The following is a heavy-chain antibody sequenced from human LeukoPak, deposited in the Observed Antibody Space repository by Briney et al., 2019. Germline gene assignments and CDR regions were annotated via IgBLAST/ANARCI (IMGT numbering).Heavy chain of an antibody. J-gene: IGHJ4*02. CDR2: ISSSSSYI. Sequence: GGSLRLSCAASGFTFSSYSMNWVRQAPGKGLEWVSSISSSSSYIYYADSVKGRFTISRDNAKNSLYLQMNSLRAEDTAVYYWARDTPPKRVVPAAADFWGQGTLVTVSS. CDR3: ARDTPPKRVVPAAADF. V-gene: IGHV3-21*01. CDR1: GFTFSSYS. D-gene: IGHD2-2*01.